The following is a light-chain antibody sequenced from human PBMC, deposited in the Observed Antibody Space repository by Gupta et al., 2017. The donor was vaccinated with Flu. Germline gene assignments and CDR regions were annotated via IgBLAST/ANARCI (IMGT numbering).Light chain of an antibody. J-gene: IGLJ3*02. CDR1: TGAVTSGHY. CDR2: DTN. CDR3: LLFYGDARPV. V-gene: IGLV7-46*01. Sequence: QAVVPPESSLTVSPGGTVTLTCDSSTGAVTSGHYPFWFQQTPGQAPRTLIYDTNSKHSWTPARFSGSLLGGKAVLTLSGAQPEDEAEYYCLLFYGDARPVIGGGTELTVL.